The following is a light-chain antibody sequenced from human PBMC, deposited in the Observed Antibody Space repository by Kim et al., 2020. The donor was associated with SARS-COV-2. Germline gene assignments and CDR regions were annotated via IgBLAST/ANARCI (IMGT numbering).Light chain of an antibody. CDR2: GAS. V-gene: IGKV3-20*01. Sequence: EIVLTQSPSTLSLSPGEIATLSCRASQSVSSSYLAWYQQKPGQAPRLLIYGASSRATGIPDRFSGSGSGTDFTLTISRLEPEDFAVYYCQQYGSSPQTFGQGTRLEIK. J-gene: IGKJ5*01. CDR1: QSVSSSY. CDR3: QQYGSSPQT.